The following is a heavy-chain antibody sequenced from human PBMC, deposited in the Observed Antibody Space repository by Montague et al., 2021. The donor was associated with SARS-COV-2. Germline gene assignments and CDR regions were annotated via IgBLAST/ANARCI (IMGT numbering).Heavy chain of an antibody. CDR2: IYKSGGTT. V-gene: IGHV3-23*03. D-gene: IGHD3-22*01. CDR3: AKAEDRSSYYQAWFDP. Sequence: SLRLSCAASGFTFSNYALSWVRQAPGKGLEWVSVIYKSGGTTYYVDSVKGRFTISRDNSKSTLHLQMNSLRAEDTGVYYCAKAEDRSSYYQAWFDPWGQGTLVTVSS. J-gene: IGHJ5*02. CDR1: GFTFSNYA.